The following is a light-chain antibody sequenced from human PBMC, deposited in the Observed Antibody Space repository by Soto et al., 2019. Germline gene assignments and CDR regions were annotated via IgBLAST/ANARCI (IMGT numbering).Light chain of an antibody. CDR3: QQYNSSPLT. Sequence: DIQMTQSPSTLSASVGDRVTITCRASQSISSWLAWYQQKPGKAPKPLIYDASSLESGVPSRFSGSGSRTEFSLTISSLQPDDFATCYCQQYNSSPLTVGGGTKV. J-gene: IGKJ4*01. CDR2: DAS. V-gene: IGKV1-5*01. CDR1: QSISSW.